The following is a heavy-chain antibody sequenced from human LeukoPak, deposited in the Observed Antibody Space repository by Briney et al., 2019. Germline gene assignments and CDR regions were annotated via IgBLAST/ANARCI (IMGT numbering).Heavy chain of an antibody. D-gene: IGHD6-6*01. CDR1: GYTFTSYT. J-gene: IGHJ5*02. Sequence: ASVKVSCKGSGYTFTSYTINWVRQATGQGLERMGWMNPNSGNTGYAQKFQGRVTMTRNTSISTAYMELSSLRSEDTAVYYCARAIRFRFGARRTNWFDPWGQGTLVTVSS. CDR2: MNPNSGNT. V-gene: IGHV1-8*01. CDR3: ARAIRFRFGARRTNWFDP.